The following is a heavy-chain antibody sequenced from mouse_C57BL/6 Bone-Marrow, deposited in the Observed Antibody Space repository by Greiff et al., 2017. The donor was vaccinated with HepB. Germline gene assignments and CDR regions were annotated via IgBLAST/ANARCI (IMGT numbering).Heavy chain of an antibody. Sequence: QVQLQQPGAELVLPGASVKLSCKASGYTFTSYWMHWVKQSPGQGLEWIGDIDPSDSYTNYNQKFKGNSTLTVDKSSSTAYMQLSSLTSEDSAVYYCARDWLLRPYYFDYWGQGTTLTVSS. CDR3: ARDWLLRPYYFDY. CDR2: IDPSDSYT. J-gene: IGHJ2*01. D-gene: IGHD2-3*01. CDR1: GYTFTSYW. V-gene: IGHV1-69*01.